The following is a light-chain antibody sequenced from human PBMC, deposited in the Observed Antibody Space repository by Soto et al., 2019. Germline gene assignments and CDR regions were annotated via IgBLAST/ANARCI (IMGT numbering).Light chain of an antibody. V-gene: IGLV2-14*01. CDR2: EVS. J-gene: IGLJ1*01. CDR3: SSHTTYSTRI. Sequence: QSVLTQPASVSGSPGQSIAISCTGTSSDIGSYNYVSWYQQHPGKAPKLIINEVSNRPSGISDHFSGSKSGNTASLTISGLQADDEADYYCSSHTTYSTRIFGTGTKVTVL. CDR1: SSDIGSYNY.